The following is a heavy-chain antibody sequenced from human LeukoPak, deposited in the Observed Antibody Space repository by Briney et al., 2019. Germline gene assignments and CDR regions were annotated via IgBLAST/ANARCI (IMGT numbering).Heavy chain of an antibody. CDR2: IFHSGNT. J-gene: IGHJ4*02. V-gene: IGHV4-38-2*01. D-gene: IGHD6-13*01. CDR3: ASSSSQFDY. Sequence: PSETLSLTCVVSGYSISNGYYWGWIRHPPGKGLEWIESIFHSGNTYYNPSLKSRVTISVDTSKNQFSLKLSSVTAADTAVYYCASSSSQFDYWGQGTLVTVSS. CDR1: GYSISNGYY.